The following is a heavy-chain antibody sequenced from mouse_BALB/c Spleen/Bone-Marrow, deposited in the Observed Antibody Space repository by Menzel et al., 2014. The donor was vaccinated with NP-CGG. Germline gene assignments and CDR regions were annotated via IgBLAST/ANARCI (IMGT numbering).Heavy chain of an antibody. J-gene: IGHJ4*01. Sequence: VKLVESGAELAKPGASVKMSCKASGYTFTSYWMHWVKQRPGQGLEWIGYINPSTGYTEYNQKFKDKATLTADKSSSTAYMQLSSLTSEDSAVYYCARPYRYAYYAMDYWGQGTSVTVSS. D-gene: IGHD2-14*01. CDR2: INPSTGYT. V-gene: IGHV1-7*01. CDR3: ARPYRYAYYAMDY. CDR1: GYTFTSYW.